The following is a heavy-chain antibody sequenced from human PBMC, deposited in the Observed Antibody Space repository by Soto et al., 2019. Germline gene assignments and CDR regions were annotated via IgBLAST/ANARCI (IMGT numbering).Heavy chain of an antibody. Sequence: QVQLQESGPGLVKPSETLSLTCTVSGGSISSYYWSWIRQPPGKGLEWIGYIYYSGSTNYNASLKSRVTISVDTSKNQLSLKLSSVTAADTDVYYCARVCGGDCYGAFDIWGQGTMVTVSS. CDR3: ARVCGGDCYGAFDI. V-gene: IGHV4-59*01. CDR1: GGSISSYY. CDR2: IYYSGST. D-gene: IGHD2-21*02. J-gene: IGHJ3*02.